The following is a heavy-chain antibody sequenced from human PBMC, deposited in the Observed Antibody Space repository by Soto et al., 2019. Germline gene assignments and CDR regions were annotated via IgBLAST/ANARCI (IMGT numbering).Heavy chain of an antibody. D-gene: IGHD1-20*01. J-gene: IGHJ4*02. CDR2: ISSSSSNI. Sequence: GGSLRLSCTASGFTFSSRAMNWVRQFPGRGLEWVSYISSSSSNIDYADSVKGRFTVSRDNAKNSLYLQMNTLRDEDTAVYYCASDRSLGSNWYYYLESWGQGTLVTVSS. V-gene: IGHV3-48*02. CDR1: GFTFSSRA. CDR3: ASDRSLGSNWYYYLES.